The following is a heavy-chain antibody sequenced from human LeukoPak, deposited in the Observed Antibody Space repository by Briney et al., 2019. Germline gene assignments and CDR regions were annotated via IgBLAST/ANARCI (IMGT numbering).Heavy chain of an antibody. V-gene: IGHV1-69*06. CDR2: IIPIFGTA. CDR3: ARDNGGTAMAYYYYYYMDV. Sequence: SVKVSCKASGGTFSNYAISWVRQAPGQGLEWMGGIIPIFGTANYAQKFQDSVTITADKSSSTAYMELSSLRSEDTAVYYCARDNGGTAMAYYYYYYMDVWGKGTTVTISS. J-gene: IGHJ6*03. D-gene: IGHD5-18*01. CDR1: GGTFSNYA.